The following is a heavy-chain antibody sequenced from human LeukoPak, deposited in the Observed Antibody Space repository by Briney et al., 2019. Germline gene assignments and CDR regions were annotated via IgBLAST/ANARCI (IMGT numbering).Heavy chain of an antibody. Sequence: SETLSLTCAVSGGSISSSNWWSWVRQPPGKGLEWIGEIYYSGSTNYNPSLKSRVTISVDTSKNQFSLKLSSVTAADTAVYYCASPSITMVRGIDYWGQGTLVTVSS. CDR3: ASPSITMVRGIDY. J-gene: IGHJ4*02. V-gene: IGHV4-4*02. CDR2: IYYSGST. D-gene: IGHD3-10*01. CDR1: GGSISSSNW.